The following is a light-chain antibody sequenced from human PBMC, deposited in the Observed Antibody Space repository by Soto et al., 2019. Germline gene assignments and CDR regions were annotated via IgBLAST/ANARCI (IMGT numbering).Light chain of an antibody. CDR3: KQRSNWPWT. CDR2: DAS. J-gene: IGKJ1*01. Sequence: EIVLTQSPATLSLSPGERATLSCRASQSVSSYLAWYQQEPGQAPRLLIYDASNRATGIPARFSGSGSGTDFTLTISSLEPEDFAVYYCKQRSNWPWTFGQGTKVDIK. CDR1: QSVSSY. V-gene: IGKV3-11*01.